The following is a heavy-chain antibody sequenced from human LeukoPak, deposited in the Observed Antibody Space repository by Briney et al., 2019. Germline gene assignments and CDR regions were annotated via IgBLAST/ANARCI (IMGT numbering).Heavy chain of an antibody. CDR3: ARARIAARLGGGRYYYYMDV. CDR2: INHSGST. CDR1: GGSFSGYY. J-gene: IGHJ6*03. V-gene: IGHV4-34*01. D-gene: IGHD6-6*01. Sequence: SETLSLTCAVYGGSFSGYYWSWIRQPPGKGLEWIGEINHSGSTNYNPSLKSRVTISVDTSKNQFSLKLSSVTAADTAVYYCARARIAARLGGGRYYYYMDVWGKGTTVTVSS.